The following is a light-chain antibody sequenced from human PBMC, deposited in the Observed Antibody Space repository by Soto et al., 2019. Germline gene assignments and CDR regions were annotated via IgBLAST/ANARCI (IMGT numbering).Light chain of an antibody. CDR3: QHYNSFSRT. Sequence: EIVMTQSPATLSLSPGERATLSFRASQNVGKYLVWYQQKPGQAPRLLIYGASNRATGIPARFSGSGSGTQFTLTISSLQPDDFATYYCQHYNSFSRTFGQGTKVDIK. CDR1: QNVGKY. J-gene: IGKJ1*01. CDR2: GAS. V-gene: IGKV3-15*01.